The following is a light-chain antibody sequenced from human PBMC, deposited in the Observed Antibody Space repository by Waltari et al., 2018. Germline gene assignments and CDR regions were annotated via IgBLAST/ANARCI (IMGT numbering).Light chain of an antibody. Sequence: QSALTQPRPVSGSPGQSVTISCTGTSSDVGGYKHVPWYQQHPGKAPKLMIYDVNKRPSGVPDRFSGSKSGNTASLTISGLQAEDEADYSCCSYTGSYTYVVFGGGTKLTVL. V-gene: IGLV2-11*01. J-gene: IGLJ2*01. CDR3: CSYTGSYTYVV. CDR1: SSDVGGYKH. CDR2: DVN.